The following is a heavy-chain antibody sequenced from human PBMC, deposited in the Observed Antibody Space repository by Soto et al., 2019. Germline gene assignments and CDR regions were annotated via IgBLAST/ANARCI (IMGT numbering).Heavy chain of an antibody. CDR3: ATTGGYGTTGAY. CDR1: GGSVSSGDYY. V-gene: IGHV4-31*03. D-gene: IGHD5-12*01. J-gene: IGHJ4*02. Sequence: QVHLQESGPGLVKPSQTLSLNCTVSGGSVSSGDYYWTWIRQHPGKGPEWIGYISYTGSTYYNPSLESRVSISGDKSRTHFSLRLTSVTAADTAVYYCATTGGYGTTGAYWGQGTLVTVSA. CDR2: ISYTGST.